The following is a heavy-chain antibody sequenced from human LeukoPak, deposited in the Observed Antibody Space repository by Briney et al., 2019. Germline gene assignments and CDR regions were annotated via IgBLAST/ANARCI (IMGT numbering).Heavy chain of an antibody. CDR1: GDSVSSNSAA. CDR3: ARDTWGATVVSDWFDP. V-gene: IGHV6-1*01. Sequence: SQTLSLTCAISGDSVSSNSAAWNWIRQSPSRGLEWLGRTYYRSKWYNDYAVSVKSRIIINPDTSKNQFSLQLNSVTPEDTAVYYCARDTWGATVVSDWFDPWGQGTLVTVSS. D-gene: IGHD1-26*01. CDR2: TYYRSKWYN. J-gene: IGHJ5*02.